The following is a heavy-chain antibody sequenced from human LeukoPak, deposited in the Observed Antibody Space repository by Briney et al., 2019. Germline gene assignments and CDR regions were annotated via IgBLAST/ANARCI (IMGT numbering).Heavy chain of an antibody. CDR2: IRYDGSNK. Sequence: GGSLRLSCAASGFTFSSYGMHWGRQAPGKGLEWVAFIRYDGSNKYYADSVKGRFTISRDNSKNTLYLQMNSLRAEDTAVYYCAKDLPSYDFWSGSMYWGQGTLVTVSS. J-gene: IGHJ4*02. D-gene: IGHD3-3*01. CDR3: AKDLPSYDFWSGSMY. V-gene: IGHV3-30*02. CDR1: GFTFSSYG.